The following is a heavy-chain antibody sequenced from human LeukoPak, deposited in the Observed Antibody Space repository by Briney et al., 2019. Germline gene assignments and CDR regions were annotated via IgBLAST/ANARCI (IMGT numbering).Heavy chain of an antibody. V-gene: IGHV4-39*01. CDR1: GGSISRSYYY. CDR3: SRHEHKALAGDT. CDR2: IYYSGNT. D-gene: IGHD6-19*01. Sequence: PSETLSLTCSVSGGSISRSYYYWGWIRQPPGKGLGWIGTIYYSGNTFYNPSLKSRVTISVDTSINHFSPTLTSLTAADTAVYFCSRHEHKALAGDTWGQGTLVTVSS. J-gene: IGHJ5*02.